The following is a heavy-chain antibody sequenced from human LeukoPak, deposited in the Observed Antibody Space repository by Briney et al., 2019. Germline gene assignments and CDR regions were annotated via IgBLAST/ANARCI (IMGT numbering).Heavy chain of an antibody. D-gene: IGHD3-22*01. CDR3: TTSDDSSGYYYPLDY. CDR2: IKSKTDGGTT. V-gene: IGHV3-15*01. J-gene: IGHJ4*02. CDR1: GFTFSNAW. Sequence: GGSLRLSCAASGFTFSNAWISWVRQAPGKGLEWVGRIKSKTDGGTTDYAAPVKGRFTISRDDSKNTLYLQMNSLKTEDTAVYYCTTSDDSSGYYYPLDYWGQGTLVTVSS.